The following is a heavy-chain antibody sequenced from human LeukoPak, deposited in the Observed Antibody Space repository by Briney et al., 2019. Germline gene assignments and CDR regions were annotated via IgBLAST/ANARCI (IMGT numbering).Heavy chain of an antibody. D-gene: IGHD3-10*01. CDR2: INHSGST. CDR3: AREIATYYYGSGSSGFDY. Sequence: SETLSLTCAVYGGSFSGYYWSWIRQPPGKGLEWIGEINHSGSTNYNPSLKSRVTISVDTSKNQFSLKLSSVTAADTAVYYCAREIATYYYGSGSSGFDYWGQGTLVTVSS. J-gene: IGHJ4*02. V-gene: IGHV4-34*01. CDR1: GGSFSGYY.